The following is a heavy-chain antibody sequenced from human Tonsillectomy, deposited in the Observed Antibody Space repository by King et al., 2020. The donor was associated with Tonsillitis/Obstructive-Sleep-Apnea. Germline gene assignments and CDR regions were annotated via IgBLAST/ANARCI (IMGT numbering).Heavy chain of an antibody. Sequence: VQLVESGGGVVQPGRSLRLSCAASGFTFSSYGMHWVRQAPGKGLEWVAGIWYDGSNKYYADSVKGRFTISRDNSKNTLYLQMNSLSAEDTAVYYCAREKGKQWLVRYYFDYWGQGTLVTVSS. CDR3: AREKGKQWLVRYYFDY. D-gene: IGHD6-19*01. V-gene: IGHV3-33*01. J-gene: IGHJ4*02. CDR1: GFTFSSYG. CDR2: IWYDGSNK.